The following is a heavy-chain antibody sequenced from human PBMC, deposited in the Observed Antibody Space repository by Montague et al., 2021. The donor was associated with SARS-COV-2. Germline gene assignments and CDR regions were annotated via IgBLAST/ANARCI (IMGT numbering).Heavy chain of an antibody. J-gene: IGHJ6*02. Sequence: SETLSLTCTVSGGSISSYYWCWIRQPPGKGLEWIGSIYYSGSTYXXPSLKSRVTISVDTSKNQFSLKLSSVTAADTAVYYCARDARITMIVVVQGYGMDVWGQGTTVTVSS. CDR3: ARDARITMIVVVQGYGMDV. D-gene: IGHD3-22*01. V-gene: IGHV4-39*07. CDR2: IYYSGST. CDR1: GGSISSYY.